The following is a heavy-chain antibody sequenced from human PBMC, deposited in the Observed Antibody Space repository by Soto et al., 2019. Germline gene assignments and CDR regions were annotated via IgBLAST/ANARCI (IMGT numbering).Heavy chain of an antibody. J-gene: IGHJ4*02. CDR2: ISGSGNYT. V-gene: IGHV3-21*01. CDR3: AREGINNYNEYYFDS. Sequence: LRLSCAASGFTFSTYSMNWVRQAPGKGLEWVSSISGSGNYTHYADFLRGRFTISRDNAKTSLYLQMNSLRAEDTAVYYCAREGINNYNEYYFDSWGQGTMVTVSS. D-gene: IGHD4-4*01. CDR1: GFTFSTYS.